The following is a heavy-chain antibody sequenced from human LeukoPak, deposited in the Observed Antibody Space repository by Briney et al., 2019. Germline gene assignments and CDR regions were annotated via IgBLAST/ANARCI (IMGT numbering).Heavy chain of an antibody. J-gene: IGHJ4*02. V-gene: IGHV4-59*08. D-gene: IGHD3-22*01. Sequence: PSETLSLTCTVSGGSICSYYWSWVRQPPGKGLEWIGYIYYSGSTNYNPSLKSRVTISVDTSKNQFSLKLSSVTAADTAVYYCARLGGNNGSSGPLGYYFDYWGQGTLVTVSS. CDR2: IYYSGST. CDR3: ARLGGNNGSSGPLGYYFDY. CDR1: GGSICSYY.